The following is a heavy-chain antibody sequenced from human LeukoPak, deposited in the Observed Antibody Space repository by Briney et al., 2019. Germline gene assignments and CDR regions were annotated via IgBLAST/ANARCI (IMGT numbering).Heavy chain of an antibody. J-gene: IGHJ4*02. CDR3: ARTAGVFDY. Sequence: SETLSLTCTVSDDSITSVYWSWIRQPPGKGLEVIGYTYVGGDTNYNPSLKSRVTMSLDTSKHQVSLKMTSVTAADTAVYYCARTAGVFDYWGPGILVTVSS. V-gene: IGHV4-4*09. CDR2: TYVGGDT. CDR1: DDSITSVY. D-gene: IGHD6-13*01.